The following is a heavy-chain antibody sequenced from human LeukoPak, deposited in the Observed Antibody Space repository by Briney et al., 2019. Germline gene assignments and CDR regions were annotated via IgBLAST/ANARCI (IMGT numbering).Heavy chain of an antibody. Sequence: GGSLRLSCAASGFTFSSYYMSWVRQAPGKGLEWVANIDQDGSQKYYVDSVNGRFTISRDNAKDSLYLQMNSLRGEDTAVYYCSRVKGTTMLNDFWGQGTLVTVSS. D-gene: IGHD3-10*01. CDR1: GFTFSSYY. CDR2: IDQDGSQK. V-gene: IGHV3-7*01. CDR3: SRVKGTTMLNDF. J-gene: IGHJ4*02.